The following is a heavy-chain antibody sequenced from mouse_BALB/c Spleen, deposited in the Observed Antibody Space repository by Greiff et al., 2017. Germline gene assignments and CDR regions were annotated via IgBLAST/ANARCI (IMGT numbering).Heavy chain of an antibody. Sequence: LQQPGSELVRPGASVKLSCKASGYTFTSYWMHWVKQRPGQGLEWIGNIYPGSGSTNYDEKFKSKATLTVDTSSSTAYMQLSSLTSEDSAVYYCTRGGDDYDRGYYLDYWGQGTTLTVSS. CDR2: IYPGSGST. CDR3: TRGGDDYDRGYYLDY. CDR1: GYTFTSYW. D-gene: IGHD2-4*01. J-gene: IGHJ2*01. V-gene: IGHV1S22*01.